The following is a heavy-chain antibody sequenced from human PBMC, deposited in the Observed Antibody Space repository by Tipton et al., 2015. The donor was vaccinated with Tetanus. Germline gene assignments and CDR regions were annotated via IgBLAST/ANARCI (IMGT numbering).Heavy chain of an antibody. Sequence: TLSLTCTVSGGSISSYYCSWVRQPPGKGLEWIGYIYYSGSTNYNPSLKSRVAISVDTSKNQFSLKLSSVTAADTAVYYCARYYDSSGYYRRRYTSSFDYWGQGTLVTVSS. V-gene: IGHV4-59*01. J-gene: IGHJ4*02. CDR1: GGSISSYY. CDR3: ARYYDSSGYYRRRYTSSFDY. CDR2: IYYSGST. D-gene: IGHD3-22*01.